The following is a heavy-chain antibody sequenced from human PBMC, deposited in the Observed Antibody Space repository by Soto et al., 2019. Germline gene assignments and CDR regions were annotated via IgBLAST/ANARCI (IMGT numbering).Heavy chain of an antibody. CDR1: GGTFSSYA. V-gene: IGHV1-69*12. J-gene: IGHJ4*02. CDR2: IIPIFGTA. D-gene: IGHD3-10*01. Sequence: QVQLVQSGAEVKKPGSSVKVSCKASGGTFSSYAISWVRQAPGQGLEWMGGIIPIFGTANYAQKFQGRVTITADESTSTAYMELSSLRSGDTAVYYCAREVWFGEPTEYYFDYWGQGTLVTVSS. CDR3: AREVWFGEPTEYYFDY.